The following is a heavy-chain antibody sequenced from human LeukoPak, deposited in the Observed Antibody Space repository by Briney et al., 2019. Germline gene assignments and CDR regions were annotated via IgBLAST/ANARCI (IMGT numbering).Heavy chain of an antibody. CDR1: GASFSSYY. D-gene: IGHD3-22*01. J-gene: IGHJ3*02. V-gene: IGHV4-59*01. Sequence: SETLSLTCTVSGASFSSYYWSWLRQPPGKGLEWIAYIFYNGNTKYNPSLKSRVTISVDTSKTQFSLKVTSVTAADTAVYYCARPDSSLAFDIWGQGTMVTVSS. CDR3: ARPDSSLAFDI. CDR2: IFYNGNT.